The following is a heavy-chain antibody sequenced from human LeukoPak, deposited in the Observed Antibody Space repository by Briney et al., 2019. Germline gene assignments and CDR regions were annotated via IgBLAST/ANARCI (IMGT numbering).Heavy chain of an antibody. Sequence: RPGGSLRLSCSASGFTVSSNYMSWVRQAPGKGLEWVANMKQDGSEKYYVDSVKGRFTISRDNVKNSLYLQMNSLRAEDTAVYYCARGGMWEVLCCAFDIWGQGTMVTVSS. CDR1: GFTVSSNY. CDR2: MKQDGSEK. J-gene: IGHJ3*02. CDR3: ARGGMWEVLCCAFDI. D-gene: IGHD1-26*01. V-gene: IGHV3-7*01.